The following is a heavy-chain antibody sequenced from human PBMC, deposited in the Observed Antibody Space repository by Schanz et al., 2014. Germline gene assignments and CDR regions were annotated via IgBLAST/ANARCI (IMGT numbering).Heavy chain of an antibody. Sequence: EVQLVESGGGLVQPRGSLRLSCAASEFSFSSFGMNWVRQAPGKGLEWVSYISSSSSTIYYADSVKGRFTISRDNAKNTLYLQMNSLRDEDTAMYYCAKRCSSTSCSHGAFDIWGQGTMVTVSS. CDR1: EFSFSSFG. V-gene: IGHV3-48*02. CDR2: ISSSSSTI. J-gene: IGHJ3*02. CDR3: AKRCSSTSCSHGAFDI. D-gene: IGHD2-2*01.